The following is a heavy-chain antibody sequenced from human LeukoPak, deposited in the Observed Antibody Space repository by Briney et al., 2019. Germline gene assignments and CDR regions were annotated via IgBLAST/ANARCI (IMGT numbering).Heavy chain of an antibody. V-gene: IGHV3-7*05. CDR1: GFTFSSHW. CDR2: IKEDGSEK. CDR3: ARGAGSSWSGLIDY. D-gene: IGHD6-13*01. J-gene: IGHJ4*02. Sequence: PGGSLRLSCAASGFTFSSHWMNWVRQAPGKGLEWVSNIKEDGSEKYYVDSVKGRFTISRDNAKNSLCLQMNSLRAEDTAIYYCARGAGSSWSGLIDYWGQGTLVTVSS.